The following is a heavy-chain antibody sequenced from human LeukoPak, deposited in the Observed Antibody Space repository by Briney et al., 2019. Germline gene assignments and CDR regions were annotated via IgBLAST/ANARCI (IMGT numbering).Heavy chain of an antibody. CDR3: ARDRETYYYDSSGRSGAFDI. D-gene: IGHD3-22*01. J-gene: IGHJ3*02. CDR1: GGSISSSSYY. Sequence: SETLSLTCTVSGGSISSSSYYWGWIRQPPGKGLEWIGEIYHSGSTNYNPSLKSRVTISVDKSKNQFSLKLSSVTAADTAVYYCARDRETYYYDSSGRSGAFDIWGQGTMVTVSS. CDR2: IYHSGST. V-gene: IGHV4-39*07.